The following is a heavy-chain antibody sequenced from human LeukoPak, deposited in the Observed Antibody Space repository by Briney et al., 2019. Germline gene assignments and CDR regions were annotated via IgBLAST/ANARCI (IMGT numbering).Heavy chain of an antibody. D-gene: IGHD2-15*01. J-gene: IGHJ3*02. CDR2: ISSSSSYI. Sequence: GGSLRLSCAASGFTFSSYSMNWVRQAPGKGLEWVSSISSSSSYIYYADSVKGRFTISRDNAKNSLYLQMNSLRAEDTAVYYCARTDIVVVVAARMDAFDIWGQGTMVTVSS. CDR3: ARTDIVVVVAARMDAFDI. CDR1: GFTFSSYS. V-gene: IGHV3-21*04.